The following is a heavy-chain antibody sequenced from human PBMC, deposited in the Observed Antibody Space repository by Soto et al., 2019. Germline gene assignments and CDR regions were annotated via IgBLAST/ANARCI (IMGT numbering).Heavy chain of an antibody. CDR2: ISFDGGEK. Sequence: QVQLVESGGGVVQPGRSLRLSCAASGFTFIAYSMHWVRQAPGKGLEWLAVISFDGGEKHYADSVKGRCTISRDNSNNILYLQMNSLRDDDTAIYYCARDHTSCSGGRCNSVGWFDPWGQGTLVIVSS. D-gene: IGHD2-15*01. CDR3: ARDHTSCSGGRCNSVGWFDP. V-gene: IGHV3-30-3*01. J-gene: IGHJ5*02. CDR1: GFTFIAYS.